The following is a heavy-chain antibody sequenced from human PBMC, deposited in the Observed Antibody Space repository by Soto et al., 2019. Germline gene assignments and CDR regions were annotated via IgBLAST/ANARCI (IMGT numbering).Heavy chain of an antibody. J-gene: IGHJ5*02. CDR3: ARELSYYYDSSGYYYGYRMRNWFDP. D-gene: IGHD3-22*01. Sequence: PSETLSLTCTVSGGSISSGGYYWSWIRQHPGKGLEWIGYIYYSGSTYYNPSLKSRVTISVDTSKNQFSLKLSSVTAADTAVYYCARELSYYYDSSGYYYGYRMRNWFDPRGQGTLVTVSS. CDR1: GGSISSGGYY. V-gene: IGHV4-31*03. CDR2: IYYSGST.